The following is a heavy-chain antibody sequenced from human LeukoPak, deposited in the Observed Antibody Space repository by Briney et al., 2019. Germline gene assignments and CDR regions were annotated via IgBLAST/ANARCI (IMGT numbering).Heavy chain of an antibody. CDR1: GFTFTTSA. D-gene: IGHD1-1*01. Sequence: PGRSLRLSCAASGFTFTTSAMNWVRQAPGKGLEWVSGISGSGTSTYYADSVKGRFTISRDNSKNTLYLQMNSLRAEDTAVYYCAKPSWNPESDWIDPWSRGTLVIVSS. J-gene: IGHJ5*02. CDR2: ISGSGTST. V-gene: IGHV3-23*01. CDR3: AKPSWNPESDWIDP.